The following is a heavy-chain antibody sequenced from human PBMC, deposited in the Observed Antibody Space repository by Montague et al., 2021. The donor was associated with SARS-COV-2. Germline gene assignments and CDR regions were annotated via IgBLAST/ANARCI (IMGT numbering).Heavy chain of an antibody. D-gene: IGHD2/OR15-2a*01. CDR2: INHSGST. CDR1: GGSFSGYY. V-gene: IGHV4-34*01. CDR3: ARSGRPVRVIDASYYFDY. J-gene: IGHJ4*01. Sequence: SETLSLTCAVYGGSFSGYYWSWIRQPPGKGLEWIGEINHSGSTNYNPSLKSRVTISVDTSKNQFSLKLSSVTAADTAVYYCARSGRPVRVIDASYYFDYWGQGTLVTVSS.